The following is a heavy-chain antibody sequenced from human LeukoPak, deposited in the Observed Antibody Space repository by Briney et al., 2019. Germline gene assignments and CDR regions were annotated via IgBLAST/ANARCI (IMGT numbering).Heavy chain of an antibody. V-gene: IGHV3-30*03. CDR1: GFTFSSNT. CDR3: GRDDGAQSAVDY. J-gene: IGHJ4*02. CDR2: ISYDGRNK. Sequence: PGGSLRLSCAASGFTFSSNTMHWVRQAPGKGLEWVAVISYDGRNKYYADSVKGRFTISRDNSKNTLYLQMNSLSAEDTAVYYCGRDDGAQSAVDYWGPGTLVTVSS.